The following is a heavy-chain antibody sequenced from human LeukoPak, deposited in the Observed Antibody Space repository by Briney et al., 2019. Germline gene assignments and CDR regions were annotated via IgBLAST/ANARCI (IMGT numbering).Heavy chain of an antibody. CDR2: IIPILGIA. J-gene: IGHJ4*02. CDR3: ARDRGYCSSTSCPGDY. Sequence: GASVKVSCKASGGTFSSYAISWVRQAPGQGLEWMGRIIPILGIANYAQKFQGRVTITRDTSASTAYMELSSLRSEDTAVYYCARDRGYCSSTSCPGDYWGQGTLVTVSS. V-gene: IGHV1-69*04. D-gene: IGHD2-2*01. CDR1: GGTFSSYA.